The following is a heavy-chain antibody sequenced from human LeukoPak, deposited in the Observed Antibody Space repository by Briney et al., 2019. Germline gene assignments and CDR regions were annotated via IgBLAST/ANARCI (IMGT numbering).Heavy chain of an antibody. J-gene: IGHJ3*02. Sequence: SQTLSLTCDISGDSVSSNSAAWNWIRQSPSRGPEWLGRTYYRSKWYNHYAVSVKSRITINPDTSKNQFSLQLNSVTPEDTAVYYCAKSGGVVGSYAFDIWGQGTMVTVSS. CDR2: TYYRSKWYN. CDR3: AKSGGVVGSYAFDI. V-gene: IGHV6-1*01. D-gene: IGHD3-3*01. CDR1: GDSVSSNSAA.